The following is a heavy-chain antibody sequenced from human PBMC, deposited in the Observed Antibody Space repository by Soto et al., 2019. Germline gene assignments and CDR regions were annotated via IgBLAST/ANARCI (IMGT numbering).Heavy chain of an antibody. V-gene: IGHV3-7*01. CDR1: GFTFSSYW. Sequence: GGSLRLSCAASGFTFSSYWMSWVRQAPGKGLEWVANIKQDGSEKYYVDSVKGRFTISRDNAKNSLYLQMNSLRAEDTAVYYCARQSSGPAGVADYWGQGTLVTVSS. CDR3: ARQSSGPAGVADY. CDR2: IKQDGSEK. J-gene: IGHJ4*02. D-gene: IGHD3-10*01.